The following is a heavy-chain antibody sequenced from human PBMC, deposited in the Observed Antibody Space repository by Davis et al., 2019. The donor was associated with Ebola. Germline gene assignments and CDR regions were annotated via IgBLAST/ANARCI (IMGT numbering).Heavy chain of an antibody. V-gene: IGHV3-30-3*01. D-gene: IGHD1-1*01. CDR1: GFTFNTYA. CDR3: ATQYGNDMFYFAMDV. Sequence: PGGSLRLSCTASGFTFNTYAMDWVRQAPGKGLEWVAIISSDGSLKSYADSVKGRFTISRDNSKNTLYLQMTNLRAEDTAVYYCATQYGNDMFYFAMDVWGQGTTVTVSS. J-gene: IGHJ6*02. CDR2: ISSDGSLK.